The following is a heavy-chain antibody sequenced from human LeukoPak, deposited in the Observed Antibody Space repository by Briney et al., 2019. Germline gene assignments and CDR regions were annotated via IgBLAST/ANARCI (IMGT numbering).Heavy chain of an antibody. Sequence: GGSLRLSCAASGFTFSSYEMNWARQAPGKGLEWVSYISSSGSTIYYADSVKGRFTISRDNAKNSLYLQMNSLRAEDTAVYYCARAGWDAAGLFDYWGQGTLVTVSS. D-gene: IGHD1-26*01. V-gene: IGHV3-48*03. CDR1: GFTFSSYE. CDR2: ISSSGSTI. J-gene: IGHJ4*02. CDR3: ARAGWDAAGLFDY.